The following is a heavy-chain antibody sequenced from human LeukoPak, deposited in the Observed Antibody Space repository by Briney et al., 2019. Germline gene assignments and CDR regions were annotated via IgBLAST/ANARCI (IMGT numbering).Heavy chain of an antibody. CDR1: GGSSSGYY. CDR3: ARAGVVLVRGVIGGNWFDP. V-gene: IGHV4-34*01. D-gene: IGHD3-10*01. CDR2: INHSGST. J-gene: IGHJ5*02. Sequence: PSETLSLTCAVYGGSSSGYYWSWIRQPPGKGLEWIGEINHSGSTNYNPSLKSRVTISVDTSKNQFSLKLSSVTAADTAVYYCARAGVVLVRGVIGGNWFDPWGQGTLVTVSS.